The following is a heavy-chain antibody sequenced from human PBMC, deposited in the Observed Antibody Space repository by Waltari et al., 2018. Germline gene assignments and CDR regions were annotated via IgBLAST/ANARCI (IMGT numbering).Heavy chain of an antibody. CDR3: ASNWGFDY. V-gene: IGHV3-7*01. CDR1: GFTFSSYW. CDR2: IKQDGSEK. Sequence: EVQLVESGGGLVQPGGSLRLSCAASGFTFSSYWRGWVRKAPGKGLEWVANIKQDGSEKYYVDSVKGRFTISRDNAKNSLYLQMNSLRAEDTAVYYCASNWGFDYWGQGTLVTVSS. J-gene: IGHJ4*02. D-gene: IGHD7-27*01.